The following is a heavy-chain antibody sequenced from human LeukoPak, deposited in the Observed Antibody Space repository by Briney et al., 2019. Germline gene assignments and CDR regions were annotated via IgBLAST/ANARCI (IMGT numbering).Heavy chain of an antibody. CDR3: ARGHYDSSGYYFY. J-gene: IGHJ4*02. CDR1: GFTFSSYA. Sequence: GGSLRLSCAASGFTFSSYAMSWVRQAPGKGLEWVSTISGSGGSTYYADSVKGRFTISRDNAKNTLYLQMNSLRAEDTAVYYCARGHYDSSGYYFYWGQGTLVTVSS. CDR2: ISGSGGST. D-gene: IGHD3-22*01. V-gene: IGHV3-23*01.